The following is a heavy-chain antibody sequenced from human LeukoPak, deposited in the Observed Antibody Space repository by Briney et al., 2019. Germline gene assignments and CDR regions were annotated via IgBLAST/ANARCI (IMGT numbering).Heavy chain of an antibody. CDR2: VDTDGNTT. V-gene: IGHV3-74*01. J-gene: IGHJ4*02. Sequence: PGGSLRLFCAASGLTFSSVWMHWVRQPRGEALVCVSRVDTDGNTTTYADSVKVRFTISRDNAKSTVYLQINSLRADDKAVYYCATLNSFGNDYWGQGVLVTVSS. CDR1: GLTFSSVW. D-gene: IGHD5-18*01. CDR3: ATLNSFGNDY.